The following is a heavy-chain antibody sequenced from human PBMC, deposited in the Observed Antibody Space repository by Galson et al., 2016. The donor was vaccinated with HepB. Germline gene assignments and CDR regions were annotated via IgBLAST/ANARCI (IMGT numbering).Heavy chain of an antibody. Sequence: SVKVSCKASGYTFTGFYMHWVRQAHGQGLEWMGWINPNSGGANYAQKFQGRVTMTRDTSISTAYMELSRLRSDDTAVYYCARTIAATGIYYFDYWGQGTLVTVSS. J-gene: IGHJ4*02. D-gene: IGHD6-13*01. CDR1: GYTFTGFY. CDR3: ARTIAATGIYYFDY. CDR2: INPNSGGA. V-gene: IGHV1-2*02.